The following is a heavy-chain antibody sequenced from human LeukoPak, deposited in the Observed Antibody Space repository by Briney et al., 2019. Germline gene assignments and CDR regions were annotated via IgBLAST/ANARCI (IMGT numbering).Heavy chain of an antibody. CDR3: ARDRMGYSYGQPRGYYFDY. V-gene: IGHV4-4*02. D-gene: IGHD5-18*01. Sequence: PSETLSLTCAVSGGSISSSNWWSWVRQPPGKGLEWIGEIYHSGSTNYNPSLKSRVTISVDKSKNQFSLKLSSVTAADTAVYYCARDRMGYSYGQPRGYYFDYWGQGTLVTVSS. J-gene: IGHJ4*02. CDR2: IYHSGST. CDR1: GGSISSSNW.